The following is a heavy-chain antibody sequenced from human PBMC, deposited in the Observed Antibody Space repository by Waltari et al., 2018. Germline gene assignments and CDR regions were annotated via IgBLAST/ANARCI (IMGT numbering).Heavy chain of an antibody. CDR1: GGSFSSNNYC. Sequence: QLQLQESGPGLVKPSETLSLTCTVPGGSFSSNNYCWDWIRQPPGGGLEWIGTICNSGSTNNSPSLNSRLTMSVDTSKNQFSLKLFSVTAADTAVYYCARATRTGTDRGYFAYWGQGTLVTVSS. D-gene: IGHD1-7*01. V-gene: IGHV4-39*07. CDR3: ARATRTGTDRGYFAY. J-gene: IGHJ4*02. CDR2: ICNSGST.